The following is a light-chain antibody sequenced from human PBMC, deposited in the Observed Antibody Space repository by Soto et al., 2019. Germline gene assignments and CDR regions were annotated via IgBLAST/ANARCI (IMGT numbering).Light chain of an antibody. CDR1: NNDVGSYNY. V-gene: IGLV2-14*01. J-gene: IGLJ1*01. CDR3: SSYTSSSTLYV. CDR2: DVS. Sequence: QSVLTPPAPLSWAPGQSITISRTGTNNDVGSYNYVSWYQQHPGKAPKLMIYDVSNRPSGVSNRFSGSKSGNTASLTISGLQAEDEADYYCSSYTSSSTLYVFGTGTKVTVL.